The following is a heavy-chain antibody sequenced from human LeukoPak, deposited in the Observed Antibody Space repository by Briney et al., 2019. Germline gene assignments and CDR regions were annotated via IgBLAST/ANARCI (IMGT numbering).Heavy chain of an antibody. V-gene: IGHV4-34*01. Sequence: SETLSLTCAVYGGSFSGYYWSWIRQPPGKGLEWIGEINHSGSTNYNPSLKSRVTISVDTSKNQFSLKLSSVTAADTAVYYCARTFRRGAHYYMDVWGKGTTVTISS. D-gene: IGHD1-26*01. J-gene: IGHJ6*03. CDR2: INHSGST. CDR1: GGSFSGYY. CDR3: ARTFRRGAHYYMDV.